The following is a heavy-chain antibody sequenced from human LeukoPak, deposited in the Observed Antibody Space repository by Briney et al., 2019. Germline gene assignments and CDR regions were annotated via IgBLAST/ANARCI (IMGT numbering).Heavy chain of an antibody. Sequence: GGSLRLSCTTSEFSFRDYGMHWVRQASGKGLELVAFIQYDGNNIYYADSVKGRFAISRDDSKNTLYLEMNNLRPEDTALYYCAKDERVYGTNAGTLLDYWGQGTLVSVSS. CDR2: IQYDGNNI. CDR3: AKDERVYGTNAGTLLDY. J-gene: IGHJ4*02. V-gene: IGHV3-30*02. CDR1: EFSFRDYG. D-gene: IGHD4/OR15-4a*01.